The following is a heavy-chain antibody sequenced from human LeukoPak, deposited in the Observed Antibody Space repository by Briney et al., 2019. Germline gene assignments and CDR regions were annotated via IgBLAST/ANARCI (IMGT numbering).Heavy chain of an antibody. D-gene: IGHD2/OR15-2a*01. CDR3: ARDWFHAIDY. Sequence: GGSPRLSCAASGFTFSSYGMSWVRQAPGKGLEWVSAISGSGGSTYYAESVKGRFTISRDNAKNTLYLQMNSLRAEDTAVYYCARDWFHAIDYWGQGTLVTVSS. V-gene: IGHV3-23*01. J-gene: IGHJ4*02. CDR1: GFTFSSYG. CDR2: ISGSGGST.